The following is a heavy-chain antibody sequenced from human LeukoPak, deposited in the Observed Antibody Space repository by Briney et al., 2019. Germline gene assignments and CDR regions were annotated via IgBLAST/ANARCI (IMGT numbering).Heavy chain of an antibody. V-gene: IGHV4-59*01. J-gene: IGHJ4*02. CDR3: AREASGTFFN. CDR1: LGSISSDS. Sequence: SETLSLTCSVSLGSISSDSWTWIRQPPGNTLEWVGKIHFGGSTNYNPSLRGRVTISVDNSRKYFSLRLTSVTSADTAVYYCAREASGTFFNWGQGTLVSVSS. CDR2: IHFGGST. D-gene: IGHD1-26*01.